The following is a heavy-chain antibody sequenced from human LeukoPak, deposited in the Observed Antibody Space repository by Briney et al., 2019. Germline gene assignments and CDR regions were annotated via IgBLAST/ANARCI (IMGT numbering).Heavy chain of an antibody. Sequence: PSETLSLTCAVSSGSISSSNWWSWVRQPPGKGLEWIGEIYHSGSTNYNPSLKSRVTISVDKSKNQFSLKLSSVTAADTAVYYCARDRGYSGYEYYYYYYMDVWGKGTTVTVSS. D-gene: IGHD5-12*01. CDR3: ARDRGYSGYEYYYYYYMDV. V-gene: IGHV4-4*02. CDR1: SGSISSSNW. CDR2: IYHSGST. J-gene: IGHJ6*03.